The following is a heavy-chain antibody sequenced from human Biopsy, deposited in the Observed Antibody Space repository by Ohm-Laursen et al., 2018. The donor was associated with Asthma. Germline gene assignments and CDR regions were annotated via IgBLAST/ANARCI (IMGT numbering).Heavy chain of an antibody. CDR1: GFIFSNYG. V-gene: IGHV3-30*03. D-gene: IGHD3-22*01. CDR2: ISYDGSNK. Sequence: SSLRLSCAASGFIFSNYGMHWVRQAPGKGLEWVAVISYDGSNKYYADSVKGRFTVSRDNSKSTLYLQMNSLRAEDTAVYFCARPYYSDRSGYYGYWGQGTLVTVSS. CDR3: ARPYYSDRSGYYGY. J-gene: IGHJ4*02.